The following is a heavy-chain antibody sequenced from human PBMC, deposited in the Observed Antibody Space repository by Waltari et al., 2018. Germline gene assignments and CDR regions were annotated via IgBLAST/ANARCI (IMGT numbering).Heavy chain of an antibody. V-gene: IGHV4-39*01. Sequence: QLQLQESGPGLVKPSETLSLTCTVSGGSISSSSYYWGWIRPPPGKGLEWIGSIYYSGSTYYNPSLKSRVTISVDTSKNQFSLKLSSVTAADTAVYYCARLRLAAAVVDWFDPWGQGTLVTVSS. D-gene: IGHD6-13*01. CDR1: GGSISSSSYY. J-gene: IGHJ5*02. CDR2: IYYSGST. CDR3: ARLRLAAAVVDWFDP.